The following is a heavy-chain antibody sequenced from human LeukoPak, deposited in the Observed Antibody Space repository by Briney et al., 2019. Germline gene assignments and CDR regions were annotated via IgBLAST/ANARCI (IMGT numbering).Heavy chain of an antibody. CDR1: GFTLHRYS. V-gene: IGHV3-23*01. CDR3: ATYTVTPRHFDY. CDR2: ITGSGGDT. J-gene: IGHJ4*02. D-gene: IGHD4-17*01. Sequence: PGVSVRLPCEPCGFTLHRYSMLGVRQAPARGREGVSSITGSGGDTYYADSVKSRFTISRDNSKNTLYLQMNSVRAEDTAVYYCATYTVTPRHFDYWGQGTMVTVSS.